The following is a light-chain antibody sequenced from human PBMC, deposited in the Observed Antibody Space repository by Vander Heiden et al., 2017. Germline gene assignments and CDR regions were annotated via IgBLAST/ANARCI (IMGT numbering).Light chain of an antibody. V-gene: IGKV1-39*01. J-gene: IGKJ4*01. CDR1: QSISSY. CDR2: AAS. Sequence: DIQMTQSPSSLSASVGDRVTITCRASQSISSYLNWYQQKPGKALKLLIYAASSLQSGVPSRFSGSGSGTDFTLTISSLQPEDFATYYCQQSYSTSPLTFGGGTKVGIK. CDR3: QQSYSTSPLT.